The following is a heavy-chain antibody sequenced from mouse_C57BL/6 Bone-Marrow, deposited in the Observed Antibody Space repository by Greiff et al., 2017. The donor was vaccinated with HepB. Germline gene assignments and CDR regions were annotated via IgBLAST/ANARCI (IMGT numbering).Heavy chain of an antibody. CDR1: GYTFTSYW. CDR2: IYPNSGST. Sequence: QVQLQQPGAELVKPGASVKLSCKASGYTFTSYWMHWVKQRPGQGLEWIGMIYPNSGSTNYNEKFKSKATLTVDKSSSTAYMQLSSLTSEDSAVYYCAGFTTVVALYYYAMDYWGQGTSVTVSS. CDR3: AGFTTVVALYYYAMDY. V-gene: IGHV1-64*01. D-gene: IGHD1-1*01. J-gene: IGHJ4*01.